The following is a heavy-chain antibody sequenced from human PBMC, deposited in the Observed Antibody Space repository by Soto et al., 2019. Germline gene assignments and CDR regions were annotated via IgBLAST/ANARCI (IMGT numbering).Heavy chain of an antibody. CDR1: GFTFSIYE. Sequence: EVQLVESGGGLVQPGGSLILSCAASGFTFSIYEMNWVRQAPGKGLEWVSYISSSGSTIYYADSVKGRFTISRDNAKNSLYLQMNSLRAEDTAVYYCARAIRHYYDSSGYYWGQGTLVTVSS. CDR3: ARAIRHYYDSSGYY. CDR2: ISSSGSTI. V-gene: IGHV3-48*03. D-gene: IGHD3-22*01. J-gene: IGHJ4*02.